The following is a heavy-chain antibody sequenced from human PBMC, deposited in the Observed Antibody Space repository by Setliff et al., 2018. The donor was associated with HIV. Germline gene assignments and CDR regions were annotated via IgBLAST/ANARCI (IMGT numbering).Heavy chain of an antibody. D-gene: IGHD5-12*01. J-gene: IGHJ3*02. V-gene: IGHV3-7*03. CDR1: GFTFSTYW. CDR2: IKQHGSEK. CDR3: AKGRYGGYDWGTLDI. Sequence: GGSLRLSCAASGFTFSTYWMCWVRQAPGTGLEWVANIKQHGSEKYYVDSVKGRFTISRDNAKNSLDLQMHSLRAEDTAVYYCAKGRYGGYDWGTLDIWGQGTMVTVSS.